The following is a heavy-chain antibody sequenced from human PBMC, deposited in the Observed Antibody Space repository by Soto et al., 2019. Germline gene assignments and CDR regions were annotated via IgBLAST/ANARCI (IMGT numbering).Heavy chain of an antibody. J-gene: IGHJ5*02. CDR1: GYTFTSYD. Sequence: ASVKVSCKASGYTFTSYDINWVRQATGQGLEWMGWMNPNSGNTGYAQKFQGRVTMTRNTSISTAYMELSSLRSEDTAVYYCAIFPRKQLVPRIKHNWFDPWGQGTLVTVSS. D-gene: IGHD6-6*01. V-gene: IGHV1-8*01. CDR3: AIFPRKQLVPRIKHNWFDP. CDR2: MNPNSGNT.